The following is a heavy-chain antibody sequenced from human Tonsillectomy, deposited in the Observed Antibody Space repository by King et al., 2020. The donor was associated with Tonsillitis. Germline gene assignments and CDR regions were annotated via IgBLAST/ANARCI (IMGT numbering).Heavy chain of an antibody. CDR2: IWYDGRKK. CDR3: ARDISRSALDS. J-gene: IGHJ4*02. CDR1: GLTFSSHG. V-gene: IGHV3-33*08. Sequence: VQLVESGGGVVRPGRSLTLSCAASGLTFSSHGFYWVRPAPGKGLKWVALIWYDGRKKYYADSVKGRFTISRDNSKNTLYLQMRSLRAEDTAIYYCARDISRSALDSWGQGTLVTVSA.